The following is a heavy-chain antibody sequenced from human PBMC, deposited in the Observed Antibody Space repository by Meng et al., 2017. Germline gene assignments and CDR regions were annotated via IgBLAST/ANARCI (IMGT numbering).Heavy chain of an antibody. J-gene: IGHJ4*02. CDR3: ARGNYDYVWGSYRKFDY. Sequence: GGSLRLSCAASGFTVSSNYMSWVRQAPGKGLEWVSYISSSGSTIYYADSVKGRFTISRDNAKNSLYLQMNSLRAEDTAVYYCARGNYDYVWGSYRKFDYWGQGTLVTVSS. V-gene: IGHV3-11*04. CDR2: ISSSGSTI. CDR1: GFTVSSNY. D-gene: IGHD3-16*02.